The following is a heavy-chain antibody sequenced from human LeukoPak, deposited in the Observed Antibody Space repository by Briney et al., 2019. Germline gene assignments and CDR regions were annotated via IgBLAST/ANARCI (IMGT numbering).Heavy chain of an antibody. CDR2: IFHSGST. CDR3: ARQPYTMGAHYFDY. D-gene: IGHD1-26*01. Sequence: SETLSLTCTVSGGSISGYYWSWIRQPPGKGLEWIGYIFHSGSTTYNPSLKSRVTIAVDTSKNQFSLKVTSVTAADTARYYCARQPYTMGAHYFDYWGQGTLVTVSS. V-gene: IGHV4-59*08. CDR1: GGSISGYY. J-gene: IGHJ4*02.